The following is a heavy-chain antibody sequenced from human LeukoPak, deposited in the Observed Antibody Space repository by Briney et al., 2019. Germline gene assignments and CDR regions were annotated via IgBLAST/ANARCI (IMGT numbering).Heavy chain of an antibody. CDR3: ARDLGDGYLANDY. CDR2: FYYSDST. D-gene: IGHD5-24*01. CDR1: GRSISSGAYY. J-gene: IGHJ4*02. V-gene: IGHV4-31*03. Sequence: SQTLSLTCTVSGRSISSGAYYWSWIRQHPGKGLEWIGYFYYSDSTYYNPSLKSRVTISVDTSKNQFSLDLSSVTAADTAVYYCARDLGDGYLANDYWGQGTLVTVSS.